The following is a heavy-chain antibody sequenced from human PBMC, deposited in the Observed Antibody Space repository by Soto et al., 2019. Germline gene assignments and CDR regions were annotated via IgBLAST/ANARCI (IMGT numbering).Heavy chain of an antibody. D-gene: IGHD6-13*01. J-gene: IGHJ5*02. CDR1: GFTFDDYA. V-gene: IGHV3-9*01. CDR2: ISWSSGNI. CDR3: ARGGSGALTAAAGRTNWFDP. Sequence: EVQLVESGGGVVQPGRSLRLSCTGSGFTFDDYAMYWVRQRPGAGLEWVAGISWSSGNIAHADSVKCRFTVSRDNDMSSLYLQMNSLRVEDTAMYYCARGGSGALTAAAGRTNWFDPWGQGTLVIVSS.